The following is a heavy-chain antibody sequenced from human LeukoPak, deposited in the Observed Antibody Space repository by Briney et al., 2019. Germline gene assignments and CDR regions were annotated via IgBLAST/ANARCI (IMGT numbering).Heavy chain of an antibody. CDR1: GFTFSDYY. J-gene: IGHJ4*02. CDR3: XXXXXXXXSSWYPPDY. D-gene: IGHD6-13*01. V-gene: IGHV3-11*04. Sequence: PGGSLRLSCAAFGFTFSDYYMSWIRQAPGKGLEWVSYISSSGSTIYYADSVKGRFTISRDNAKNSLYLQMNSLRAEDTAVYYXXXXXXXXXSSWYPPDYWGQGTLVTVSS. CDR2: ISSSGSTI.